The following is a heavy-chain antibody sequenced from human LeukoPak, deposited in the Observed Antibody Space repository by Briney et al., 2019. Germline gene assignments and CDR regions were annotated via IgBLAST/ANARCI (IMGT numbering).Heavy chain of an antibody. CDR3: ARGAPDYDSSGYYSGNWFDP. CDR1: GYTFTSYY. D-gene: IGHD3-22*01. V-gene: IGHV1-8*03. Sequence: GASVKVSCKASGYTFTSYYMHWVRQAPGQGLEWMGWMNPNSGNTGYAQKLQGRVTITRNTSISTAYMELSSLRSEDTAVYYCARGAPDYDSSGYYSGNWFDPWGQGTLVTVSS. CDR2: MNPNSGNT. J-gene: IGHJ5*02.